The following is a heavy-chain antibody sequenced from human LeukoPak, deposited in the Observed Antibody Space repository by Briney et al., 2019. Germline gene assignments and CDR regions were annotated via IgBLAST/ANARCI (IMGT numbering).Heavy chain of an antibody. CDR1: GGSFSSYY. CDR3: ARLSRYCSSTSCYTKTSLHYYYYMDV. V-gene: IGHV4-4*09. CDR2: IYTSGST. Sequence: SETLSLTCAVYGGSFSSYYWSWIRQPPGKGLEWIGYIYTSGSTNYNPSLKSRVTISVDTSKNQFSLKLSSVTAADTAVYYCARLSRYCSSTSCYTKTSLHYYYYMDVWGKGTTVTVSS. D-gene: IGHD2-2*02. J-gene: IGHJ6*03.